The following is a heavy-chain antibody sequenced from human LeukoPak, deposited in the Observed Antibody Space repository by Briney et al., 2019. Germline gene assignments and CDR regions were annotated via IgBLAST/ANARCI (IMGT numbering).Heavy chain of an antibody. CDR1: GFTFTSYS. CDR3: ARGSSPSGTYPHDY. Sequence: GGSLRLSCAASGFTFTSYSMNWVRQAPGKGLEWVSTISGGGGSTYYADSVKGRFTISRDNSKNTLYLQVNSLRAEDTAVYYCARGSSPSGTYPHDYWGQGTLVTVSS. D-gene: IGHD1-26*01. CDR2: ISGGGGST. V-gene: IGHV3-23*01. J-gene: IGHJ4*02.